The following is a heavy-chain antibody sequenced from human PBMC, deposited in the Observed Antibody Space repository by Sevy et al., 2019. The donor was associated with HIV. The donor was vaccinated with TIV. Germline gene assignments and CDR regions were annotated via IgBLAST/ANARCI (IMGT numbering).Heavy chain of an antibody. CDR1: GGSMNIYY. J-gene: IGHJ4*02. V-gene: IGHV4-59*01. D-gene: IGHD1-20*01. CDR3: ARVGFNWNDVDY. CDR2: IYYSGST. Sequence: SENLSLTCTVSGGSMNIYYRSWIRQPPGKGLEWIGYIYYSGSTNYNPSLKSRVTISVDTSKNQFSLKLRSVTAADTAVYYCARVGFNWNDVDYWGQGTLVTVSS.